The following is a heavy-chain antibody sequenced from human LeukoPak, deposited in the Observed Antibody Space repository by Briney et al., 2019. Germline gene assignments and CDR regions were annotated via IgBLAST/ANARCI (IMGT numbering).Heavy chain of an antibody. V-gene: IGHV3-30-3*01. CDR3: ARDLGFVLMVYDLDY. J-gene: IGHJ4*02. Sequence: PGRSLRLSCAAFGFTFSISAMYWVRQAPGKGLEWVAGISDDGSNRYYAESVKGRFTVSRDNTKNTLYLQMNSLRAEDTAVYYCARDLGFVLMVYDLDYWGQGTLVTVST. CDR2: ISDDGSNR. CDR1: GFTFSISA. D-gene: IGHD2-8*01.